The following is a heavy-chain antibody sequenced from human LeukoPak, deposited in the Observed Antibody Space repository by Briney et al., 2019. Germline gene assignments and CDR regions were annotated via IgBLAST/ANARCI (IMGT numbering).Heavy chain of an antibody. D-gene: IGHD3-22*01. V-gene: IGHV4-34*01. Sequence: TSETLSLTCAVSGGSFSGYYWSWIRQPPGKGLEWIGEINHSGSTNYNPSLKSRVTISVDTSKNQFSLKLSSVTAADTAVYYCARGGDYDSSGYYRNSTFLFDCWGQGTLVTVSS. CDR1: GGSFSGYY. J-gene: IGHJ4*02. CDR3: ARGGDYDSSGYYRNSTFLFDC. CDR2: INHSGST.